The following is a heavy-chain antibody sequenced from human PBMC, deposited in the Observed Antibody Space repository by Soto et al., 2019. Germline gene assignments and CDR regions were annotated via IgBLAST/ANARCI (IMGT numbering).Heavy chain of an antibody. CDR2: IIPILGIA. CDR1: GGTFSSYT. V-gene: IGHV1-69*02. D-gene: IGHD5-18*01. Sequence: QVQLVQSGAEVKKPGSSVKVSCKASGGTFSSYTISWVRQAPGQGLEWMGRIIPILGIANYAQKFQGRVTXXAXKXXSTAYMELSSLRSEDTAVYYCARGESGYSYGSFDYWGQGTLVTVSS. J-gene: IGHJ4*02. CDR3: ARGESGYSYGSFDY.